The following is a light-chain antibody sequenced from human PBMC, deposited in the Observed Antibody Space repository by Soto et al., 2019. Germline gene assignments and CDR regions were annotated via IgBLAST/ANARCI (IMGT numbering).Light chain of an antibody. V-gene: IGKV3-11*01. Sequence: EIVLTQSPATLSLSPGERATLSCRASQSVSSNLAWYQQKPGQAPRLLLYDASNRATGIPARFSGSGSGTDFTLTISSLEPEDFAVYYCQRGDTFGQGTRLEIK. CDR3: QRGDT. CDR1: QSVSSN. CDR2: DAS. J-gene: IGKJ5*01.